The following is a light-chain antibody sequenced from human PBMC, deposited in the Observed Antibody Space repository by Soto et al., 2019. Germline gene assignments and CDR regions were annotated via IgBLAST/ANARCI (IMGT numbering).Light chain of an antibody. V-gene: IGKV3-15*01. CDR2: GAS. J-gene: IGKJ1*01. CDR3: QQYNNWPPT. Sequence: EIVMTQSPATLSVSPGERATLSCRASQSVSSNLAWYQQKPGQAPRLLGYGASTRATGIPARFSGSGSGTEFTLTISSLQSEDFAVYYCQQYNNWPPTFGQGTKVDI. CDR1: QSVSSN.